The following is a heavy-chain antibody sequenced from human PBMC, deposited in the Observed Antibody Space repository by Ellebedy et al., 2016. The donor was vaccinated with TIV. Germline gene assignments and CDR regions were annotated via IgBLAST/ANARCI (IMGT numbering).Heavy chain of an antibody. CDR1: GYSFTNYW. J-gene: IGHJ6*03. CDR2: IYPGDSDT. D-gene: IGHD2/OR15-2a*01. Sequence: KVSCKGSGYSFTNYWIGWVRQMPGKGLDWMGIIYPGDSDTRYSPSFQGHVTISTDKSINTAYLQWSSLKASDTAIYYCARPNMGYYYMDAWGQGTTVIVSS. CDR3: ARPNMGYYYMDA. V-gene: IGHV5-51*01.